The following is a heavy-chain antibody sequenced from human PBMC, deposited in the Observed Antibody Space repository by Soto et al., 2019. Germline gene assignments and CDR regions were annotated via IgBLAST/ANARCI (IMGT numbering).Heavy chain of an antibody. CDR2: LNSDGSFT. CDR3: VARAMRGGIDY. D-gene: IGHD3-3*01. V-gene: IGHV3-74*01. J-gene: IGHJ4*02. CDR1: GFTFNTYW. Sequence: EVQLLESGGGLVQPGGSLRLSCAASGFTFNTYWMQWVRQGPGKGPEWVSRLNSDGSFTSYADSVKGRFTVSRDNAKNTVYLQMNSLRVEDTAVYYCVARAMRGGIDYWGQGTLVTVSS.